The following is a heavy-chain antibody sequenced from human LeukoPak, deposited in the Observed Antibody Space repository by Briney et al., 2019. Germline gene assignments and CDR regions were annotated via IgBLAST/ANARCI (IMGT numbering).Heavy chain of an antibody. CDR3: TTTTWIQLWPKLFDY. Sequence: GGSLRLSCAASGFTFNNAWMSWVRQAPGKGLEWVGRIKSKTDGGTTDYAAPVKGRLTISRDDSKSTLYLQVNSLKTEDTAVYYCTTTTWIQLWPKLFDYWGQGTLVTVSS. CDR2: IKSKTDGGTT. V-gene: IGHV3-15*01. D-gene: IGHD5-18*01. CDR1: GFTFNNAW. J-gene: IGHJ4*02.